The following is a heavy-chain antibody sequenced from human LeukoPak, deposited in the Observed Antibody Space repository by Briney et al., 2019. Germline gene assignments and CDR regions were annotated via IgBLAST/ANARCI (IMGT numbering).Heavy chain of an antibody. CDR1: GFTFSSYG. CDR3: AKEGRDVKNARYGMDV. J-gene: IGHJ6*02. Sequence: GGSLRLSCAASGFTFSSYGMHWVRQAPGKGLEWVAFIRYDGSNKYYADSVKGRFTFSRDNSKNTLYLQMNSLRAEDTAVYYCAKEGRDVKNARYGMDVWGQGTTVTVSS. CDR2: IRYDGSNK. V-gene: IGHV3-30*02. D-gene: IGHD5-24*01.